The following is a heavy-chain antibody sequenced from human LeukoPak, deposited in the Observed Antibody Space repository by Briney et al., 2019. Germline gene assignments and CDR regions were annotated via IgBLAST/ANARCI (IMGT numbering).Heavy chain of an antibody. V-gene: IGHV3-7*01. CDR3: ARDGWFGELDKDHFDY. D-gene: IGHD3-10*01. Sequence: GGSLRLSCAASGFTFSSYWMSWVRQAPGKGLEWVANIKQDGSEKYYVDSVKGRFTISRDNAKNSLYLQMNSLRAEDTAVYYCARDGWFGELDKDHFDYWGQGTLVTVSS. CDR2: IKQDGSEK. CDR1: GFTFSSYW. J-gene: IGHJ4*02.